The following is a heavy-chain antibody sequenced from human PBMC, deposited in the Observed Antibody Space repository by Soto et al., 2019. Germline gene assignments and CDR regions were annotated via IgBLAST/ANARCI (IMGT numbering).Heavy chain of an antibody. D-gene: IGHD6-6*01. CDR3: TRDRGHSSSSPNYYYGMDV. CDR2: IYHSGST. V-gene: IGHV4-4*02. J-gene: IGHJ6*02. CDR1: GGSISSSNW. Sequence: SETLSLTCAVSGGSISSSNWWSWVRQPPGKWLEWIGEIYHSGSTNYNPSLKSRVTISVDKSKNQFSLKLSSVTAADTAVYYCTRDRGHSSSSPNYYYGMDVWGQGTTVTVSS.